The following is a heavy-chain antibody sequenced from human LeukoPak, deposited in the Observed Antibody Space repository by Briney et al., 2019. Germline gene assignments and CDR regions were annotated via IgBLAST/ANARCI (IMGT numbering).Heavy chain of an antibody. Sequence: ASVKVSCKASGYTFTSYGISWVRQAPGQGLEWMGWINAGNGNTKYSQKFQGRVTITRDTSASTAYMELSSLRSEDTAVYYCAREGITGTTWVYWGQGTLVTVSS. CDR1: GYTFTSYG. D-gene: IGHD1-20*01. J-gene: IGHJ4*02. V-gene: IGHV1-3*01. CDR2: INAGNGNT. CDR3: AREGITGTTWVY.